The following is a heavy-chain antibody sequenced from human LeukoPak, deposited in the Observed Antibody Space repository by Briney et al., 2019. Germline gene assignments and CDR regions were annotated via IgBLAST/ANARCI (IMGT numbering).Heavy chain of an antibody. J-gene: IGHJ6*03. CDR1: GYTFTGYD. CDR2: MNPNSGNT. CDR3: ARGVNTYLWFGGDYMDV. D-gene: IGHD3-16*01. Sequence: ASVKVSCKASGYTFTGYDINWVRQATGQGLEWMGWMNPNSGNTGYAQKFQGRVTITRNTSISTAYMELSSLRSEDTAVYYCARGVNTYLWFGGDYMDVWGKGSTVTVSS. V-gene: IGHV1-8*03.